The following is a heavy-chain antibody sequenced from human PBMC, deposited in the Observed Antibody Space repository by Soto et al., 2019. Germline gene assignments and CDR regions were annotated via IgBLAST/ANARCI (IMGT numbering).Heavy chain of an antibody. D-gene: IGHD3-10*01. CDR2: IYYSGST. Sequence: SETLSLTCTVSGGSIRSGDYYWSWIRQPPGKGLESIGYIYYSGSTYYNPSPKSRVTISVDTSKNQFSLKLSSVTAADTAVYYCARRPGFGHAFDIWGQGTMVTVSS. CDR1: GGSIRSGDYY. CDR3: ARRPGFGHAFDI. J-gene: IGHJ3*02. V-gene: IGHV4-30-4*01.